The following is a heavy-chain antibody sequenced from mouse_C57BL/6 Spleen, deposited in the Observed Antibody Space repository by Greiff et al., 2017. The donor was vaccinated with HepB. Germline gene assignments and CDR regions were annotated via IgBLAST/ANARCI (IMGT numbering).Heavy chain of an antibody. CDR2: INPNYGTT. CDR3: AREGLGRVGAMDY. CDR1: GYSFTDYN. J-gene: IGHJ4*01. V-gene: IGHV1-39*01. Sequence: EVKLVESGPELVKPGASVKISCKASGYSFTDYNMNWVKQSNGKSLEWIGVINPNYGTTSYNQKFKGKATLTVDQSSSTAYMQLNSLTSEDSAVYYCAREGLGRVGAMDYWGQGTSVTVSS. D-gene: IGHD4-1*01.